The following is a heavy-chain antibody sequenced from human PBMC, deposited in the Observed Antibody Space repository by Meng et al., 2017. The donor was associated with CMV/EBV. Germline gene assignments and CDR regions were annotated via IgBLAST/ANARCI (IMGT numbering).Heavy chain of an antibody. J-gene: IGHJ3*02. D-gene: IGHD3-3*01. Sequence: GGSLRLSCAASGFTFSSYSMNWVRQAPGKGLEWVSSISSSSSYIYYADSVKGRFTISRDNSKNTLYLQMNSLRAEDTAVYYCAKELEYYDFWRGIGAFDIWGQGTMVTVSS. CDR3: AKELEYYDFWRGIGAFDI. CDR1: GFTFSSYS. V-gene: IGHV3-21*01. CDR2: ISSSSSYI.